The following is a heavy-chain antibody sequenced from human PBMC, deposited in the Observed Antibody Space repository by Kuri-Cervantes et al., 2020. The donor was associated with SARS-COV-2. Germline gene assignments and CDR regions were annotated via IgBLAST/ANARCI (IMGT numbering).Heavy chain of an antibody. D-gene: IGHD3-3*01. CDR2: IIPFFGTP. V-gene: IGHV1-69*05. CDR3: ARADPNYDFWSGYHVY. J-gene: IGHJ4*02. CDR1: RDTFTTFG. Sequence: SVKVSCKASRDTFTTFGFSWVRQAPGQGLVWMGGIIPFFGTPNYAQKFQGRVTITTDESTSTAYMELSSLRSEDTAVYYCARADPNYDFWSGYHVYWGQGTLVTVSS.